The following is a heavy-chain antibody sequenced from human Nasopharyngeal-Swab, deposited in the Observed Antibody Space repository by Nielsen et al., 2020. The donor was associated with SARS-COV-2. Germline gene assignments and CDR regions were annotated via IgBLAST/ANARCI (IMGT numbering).Heavy chain of an antibody. V-gene: IGHV3-73*01. Sequence: GESLKISCAASGFTFSDSAIHWVRQASGKGLEWVGRVRSKGNNYATAYSASGKGRFIIFRDDPTNTAYLQMSSLKTEDTAVYYCTRCGGGCYSGRDYWGQGTLVTVSS. D-gene: IGHD2-15*01. CDR1: GFTFSDSA. CDR3: TRCGGGCYSGRDY. J-gene: IGHJ4*02. CDR2: VRSKGNNYAT.